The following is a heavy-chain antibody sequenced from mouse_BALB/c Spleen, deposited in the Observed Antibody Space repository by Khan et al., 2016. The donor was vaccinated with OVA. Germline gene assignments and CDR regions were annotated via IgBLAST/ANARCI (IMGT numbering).Heavy chain of an antibody. V-gene: IGHV5-6*01. Sequence: EVELVESGGDLVEPGGSLKLSCAASGFTFSTYGMSWVRQTPDKRLEWVATISTGGHYTYYPASVRGRFTISRDNAKNTLFLQMTSLKSEATAMFYCARLAYYYDSEGFAYWGQGTMVTVSA. D-gene: IGHD1-1*01. CDR2: ISTGGHYT. CDR1: GFTFSTYG. CDR3: ARLAYYYDSEGFAY. J-gene: IGHJ3*01.